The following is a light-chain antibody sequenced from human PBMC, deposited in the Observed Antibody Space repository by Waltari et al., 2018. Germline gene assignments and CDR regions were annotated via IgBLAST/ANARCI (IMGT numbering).Light chain of an antibody. CDR1: SSNIGAGTD. CDR3: QSHDSSLSGFV. Sequence: QSVLTQPPSVSGAPGQRVTISCTGSSSNIGAGTDVNWYQHLPGTAPKLLIYGNSNRPSGVPDRFFGSKSGTSASLAITGLQAEDEADYYCQSHDSSLSGFVFGTGTKVTVL. J-gene: IGLJ1*01. CDR2: GNS. V-gene: IGLV1-40*01.